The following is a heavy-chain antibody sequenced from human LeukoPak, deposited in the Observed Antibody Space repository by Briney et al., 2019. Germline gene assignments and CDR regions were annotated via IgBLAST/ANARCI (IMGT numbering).Heavy chain of an antibody. D-gene: IGHD1-1*01. Sequence: SETLSLTCAVYGGSFSGYYWSWIRQPPGKGLEWIGEINHSGSTNYNPSLKSRVTISVDTSKNQFSLKLSSVTAADTAVYYCARVPRGTYYYGVDVWAKGPRSPSPQ. J-gene: IGHJ6*04. V-gene: IGHV4-34*01. CDR3: ARVPRGTYYYGVDV. CDR1: GGSFSGYY. CDR2: INHSGST.